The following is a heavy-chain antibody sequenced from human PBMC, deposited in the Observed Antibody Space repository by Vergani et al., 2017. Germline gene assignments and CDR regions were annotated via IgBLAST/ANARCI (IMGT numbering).Heavy chain of an antibody. CDR3: ARLXGRDSSGSKYFDY. Sequence: EVQLVQSGAEVKKPGESVNISCQISGYSFTNYWIGWVRQMPGKGLEWMGIIHPADSDTRYSPSFQGQVTISVDKSISTDYLQRSSLRASDSAMYYCARLXGRDSSGSKYFDYWGQGTLVTVSS. CDR1: GYSFTNYW. D-gene: IGHD3-22*01. V-gene: IGHV5-51*01. J-gene: IGHJ4*02. CDR2: IHPADSDT.